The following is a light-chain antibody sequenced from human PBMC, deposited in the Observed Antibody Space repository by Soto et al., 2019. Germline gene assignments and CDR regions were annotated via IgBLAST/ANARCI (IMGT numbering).Light chain of an antibody. CDR2: QVT. J-gene: IGLJ1*01. Sequence: QSALTQPASVSGSPGQSITISCTGTSSDVGGYYYVSWYQHHPGKAPKLIIYQVTNRPSGVSNRFSASKSGNTASLTISALQAEDEAYYYCCSYSSSSTFYVFGTGTKVT. V-gene: IGLV2-14*01. CDR3: CSYSSSSTFYV. CDR1: SSDVGGYYY.